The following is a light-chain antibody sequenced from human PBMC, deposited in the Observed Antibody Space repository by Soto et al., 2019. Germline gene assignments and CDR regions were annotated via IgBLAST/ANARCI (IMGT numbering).Light chain of an antibody. Sequence: IVMTQSPATLSVSPGEGVTLSCRASENVGTNLAWYQQKPGQAPRLLIYGSSTRATGIPATVSGSGSGTEFTLTISSLQSEESAIYYCQQYNNWGLSFGGGTKVGIK. CDR2: GSS. V-gene: IGKV3D-15*01. CDR1: ENVGTN. CDR3: QQYNNWGLS. J-gene: IGKJ4*01.